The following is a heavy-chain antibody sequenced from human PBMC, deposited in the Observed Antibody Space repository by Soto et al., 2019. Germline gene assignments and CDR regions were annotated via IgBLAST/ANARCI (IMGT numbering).Heavy chain of an antibody. CDR1: GFTFPTYA. D-gene: IGHD5-18*01. CDR3: ARGGPRDGYRDLDY. J-gene: IGHJ4*02. CDR2: ITHSSDGS. Sequence: EVQLLESGGDLVQPGGSLRLSCAASGFTFPTYAMTWVRRAPGKGLEWVSTITHSSDGSYYADSVLGRFTISRDNSKNTLYLQMSGLRAEDTSVEYCARGGPRDGYRDLDYWGQGTQVTVSS. V-gene: IGHV3-23*01.